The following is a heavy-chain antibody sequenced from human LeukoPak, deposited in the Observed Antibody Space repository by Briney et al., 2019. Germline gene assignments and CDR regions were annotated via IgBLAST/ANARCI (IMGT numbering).Heavy chain of an antibody. CDR2: IIPIFGTA. CDR3: ARGGYSNYVAYFDY. CDR1: GGTFSSYA. V-gene: IGHV1-69*01. Sequence: KVSCKASGGTFSSYAISWVRQAPGQGLEWMGGIIPIFGTANYAQKFQGRVTITADESTSTAYMELSSLRSEDTAVYYCARGGYSNYVAYFDYWGQGTLVTVSS. D-gene: IGHD4-11*01. J-gene: IGHJ4*02.